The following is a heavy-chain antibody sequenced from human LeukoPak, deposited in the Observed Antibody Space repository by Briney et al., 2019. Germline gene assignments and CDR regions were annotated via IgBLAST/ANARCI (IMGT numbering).Heavy chain of an antibody. CDR2: ISSNGGST. J-gene: IGHJ6*02. Sequence: GGSLRLSCSASGFTFSSYGMHWVRQAPGKGLEYVSAISSNGGSTYYADSVKGRFTISRDNSKDTLYLQMSSLRAEDTAVYYCVKGGGESYYGMDVWGQGTTVTVSS. V-gene: IGHV3-64D*09. CDR1: GFTFSSYG. D-gene: IGHD2-21*01. CDR3: VKGGGESYYGMDV.